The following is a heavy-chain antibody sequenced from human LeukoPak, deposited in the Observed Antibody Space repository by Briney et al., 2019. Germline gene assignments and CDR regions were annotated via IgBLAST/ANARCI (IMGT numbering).Heavy chain of an antibody. CDR1: GFTFSDYY. J-gene: IGHJ6*04. Sequence: PGGSLRLSCAASGFTFSDYYMSWIRQAPGKGLQWVSYTSTSSTYTIYADSVKGRFTISRDNAKNSLYLQMNSLRAEDTAVYYCAREMGKRGSGSVPSNFYYNGLDVWGKGTTVTVSS. V-gene: IGHV3-11*06. CDR2: TSTSSTYT. CDR3: AREMGKRGSGSVPSNFYYNGLDV. D-gene: IGHD3-10*01.